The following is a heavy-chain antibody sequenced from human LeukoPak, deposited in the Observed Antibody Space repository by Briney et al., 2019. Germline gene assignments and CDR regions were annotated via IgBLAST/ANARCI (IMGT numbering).Heavy chain of an antibody. V-gene: IGHV4-59*08. CDR3: SRHRSEGSYPLDS. CDR2: IYSTGST. CDR1: GGSISNYY. Sequence: SETLSLTCTVSGGSISNYYWSWIRQPPGKGLECIVHIYSTGSTTYSPSLKSRVIMSADTSKNQFSLKVTSVTAADTAVYYCSRHRSEGSYPLDSWGKGALVTVSS. J-gene: IGHJ4*02.